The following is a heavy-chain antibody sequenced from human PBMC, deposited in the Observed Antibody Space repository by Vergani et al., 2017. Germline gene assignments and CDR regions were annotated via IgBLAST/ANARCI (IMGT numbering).Heavy chain of an antibody. Sequence: QVTLKESGPVLVKPTETLTLTCTVSGFSLSNARMGVSWIRQPPGKALEWLAHLFSYDEKSYNTSLKSRLTISKDTAKSQVVLTMTNIDPVDTAKYYCARRNYDILTGYSSTYYFDYWCQGTLVTVSS. CDR2: LFSYDEK. J-gene: IGHJ4*02. CDR1: GFSLSNARMG. D-gene: IGHD3-9*01. V-gene: IGHV2-26*01. CDR3: ARRNYDILTGYSSTYYFDY.